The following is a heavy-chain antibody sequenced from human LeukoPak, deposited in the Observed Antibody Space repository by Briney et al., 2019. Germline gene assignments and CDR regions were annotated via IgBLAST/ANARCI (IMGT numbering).Heavy chain of an antibody. D-gene: IGHD5-18*01. CDR3: ARATAMPTSYYYYGMDV. V-gene: IGHV1-2*04. CDR2: INPNSGGT. CDR1: GYTFTGYY. Sequence: ASVKVSCKASGYTFTGYYMHWVRQAPGQRLEWMGWINPNSGGTNYAQKFQGWVTMTRDTSISTAYMELSRLRSDDTAVYYCARATAMPTSYYYYGMDVWGQGTTVTVSS. J-gene: IGHJ6*02.